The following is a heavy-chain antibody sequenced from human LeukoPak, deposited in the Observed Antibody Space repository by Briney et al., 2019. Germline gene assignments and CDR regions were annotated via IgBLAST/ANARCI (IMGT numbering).Heavy chain of an antibody. CDR2: ISGSGGST. CDR3: AKDIVATKRPLTLDY. V-gene: IGHV3-23*01. CDR1: GFTFSSYA. J-gene: IGHJ4*02. D-gene: IGHD5-12*01. Sequence: GGSLRLSCAASGFTFSSYAMSWVRQAPGKGLEWVSAISGSGGSTYYADSVKGRFTISRDNSKNTLYLQMNSLRAEDTAVYYCAKDIVATKRPLTLDYWGQGTLVTVSS.